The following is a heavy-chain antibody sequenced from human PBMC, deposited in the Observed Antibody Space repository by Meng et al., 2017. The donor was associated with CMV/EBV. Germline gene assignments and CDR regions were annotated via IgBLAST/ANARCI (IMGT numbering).Heavy chain of an antibody. J-gene: IGHJ4*02. CDR1: TFSSYA. V-gene: IGHV4-39*07. CDR2: IYYSGST. Sequence: TFSSYAMSWVRQPPGKGLEWIGSIYYSGSTYYNPSLKSRVTISVDTSKNQFSLKLSSVTAADTAVYYCARDNRIAVADIFDYWGQGTLVTVSS. CDR3: ARDNRIAVADIFDY. D-gene: IGHD6-19*01.